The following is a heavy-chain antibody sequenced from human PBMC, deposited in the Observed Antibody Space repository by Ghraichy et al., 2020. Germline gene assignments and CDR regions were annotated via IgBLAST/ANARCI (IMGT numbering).Heavy chain of an antibody. J-gene: IGHJ6*02. CDR3: ARDSPTIYDFWSGYYFYYYYGMDV. V-gene: IGHV1-46*01. CDR1: GYTFTSYY. Sequence: ASVKVSCKASGYTFTSYYMHWVRQAPVLGLEWMGIINPSGGSTSYAQKFQGRVTMTRDTSTSTVYMELSSLRSEDTAVYYCARDSPTIYDFWSGYYFYYYYGMDVWGQGTTVTVSS. D-gene: IGHD3-3*01. CDR2: INPSGGST.